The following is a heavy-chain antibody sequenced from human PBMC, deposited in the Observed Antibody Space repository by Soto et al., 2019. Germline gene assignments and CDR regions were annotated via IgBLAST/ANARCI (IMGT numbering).Heavy chain of an antibody. Sequence: QVQLVQSGAEVKKPGSSVKVSCKASGGTFSSYAISWVRQAPGQGLEWMGGIIPIFGTANYTQKFQGRVTITADESTSTAYMELSSLRSEDTAVYYCASGLLGYCSGGSCYYYFDYWGQGTLFTVSS. D-gene: IGHD2-15*01. CDR2: IIPIFGTA. CDR3: ASGLLGYCSGGSCYYYFDY. V-gene: IGHV1-69*12. J-gene: IGHJ4*02. CDR1: GGTFSSYA.